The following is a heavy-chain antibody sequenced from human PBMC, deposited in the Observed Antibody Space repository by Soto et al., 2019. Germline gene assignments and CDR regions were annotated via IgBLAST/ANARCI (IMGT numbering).Heavy chain of an antibody. D-gene: IGHD6-6*01. Sequence: ASVKVSCKASGYTFTSYDINWVRQATGQGLEWMGWMNPNSGNTGYAQKFQGRVTMTRNTSISTAYMELSSLRSEDTAVYHCARGYSSSSGTYYGMDVWGQGTTVTVSS. CDR1: GYTFTSYD. J-gene: IGHJ6*02. CDR2: MNPNSGNT. V-gene: IGHV1-8*01. CDR3: ARGYSSSSGTYYGMDV.